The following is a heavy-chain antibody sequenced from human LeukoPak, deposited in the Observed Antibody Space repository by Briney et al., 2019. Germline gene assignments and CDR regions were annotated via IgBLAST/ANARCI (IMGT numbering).Heavy chain of an antibody. D-gene: IGHD3-22*01. V-gene: IGHV3-23*01. CDR2: ISGSGGST. Sequence: PGGSLRLSCAASGFTFSSYAMCWVRQAPGQGQEWVSAISGSGGSTYYADSVKGRFTISRDNSKNTLYLQMNSLRAEDTAVYYCAKGSRDSSGYYYSYYYYYMDVWGKGTTVTVSS. CDR1: GFTFSSYA. J-gene: IGHJ6*03. CDR3: AKGSRDSSGYYYSYYYYYMDV.